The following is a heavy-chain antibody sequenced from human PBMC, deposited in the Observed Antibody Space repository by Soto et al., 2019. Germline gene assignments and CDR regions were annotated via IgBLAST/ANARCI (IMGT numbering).Heavy chain of an antibody. J-gene: IGHJ6*03. D-gene: IGHD1-26*01. Sequence: SETLSLTCTVSGGSISSYYWSWIRQPPGKGLEWIGYTYYSGSTNYNPSLKSRVTISVDTSKNQFSLKLSSVTAADTAVYYCARLPREGYYMDVWGKGTTVTVSS. V-gene: IGHV4-59*08. CDR2: TYYSGST. CDR3: ARLPREGYYMDV. CDR1: GGSISSYY.